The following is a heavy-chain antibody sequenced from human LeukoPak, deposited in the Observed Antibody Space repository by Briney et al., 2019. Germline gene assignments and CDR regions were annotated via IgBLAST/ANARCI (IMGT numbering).Heavy chain of an antibody. J-gene: IGHJ5*02. D-gene: IGHD6-13*01. Sequence: SETLSLTCAVYGGSFSGYYWSWIRQPPGKGLEWVGEINHSGSTNYNPSLKSRVTISVDTSKNQFSLKLSSVTAADTAVYYCAREVAAALSLFWFDPWGQGTLVTVSS. CDR3: AREVAAALSLFWFDP. CDR1: GGSFSGYY. V-gene: IGHV4-34*01. CDR2: INHSGST.